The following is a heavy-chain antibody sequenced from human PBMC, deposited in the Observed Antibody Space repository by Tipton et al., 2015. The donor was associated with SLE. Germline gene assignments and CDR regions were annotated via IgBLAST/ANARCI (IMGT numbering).Heavy chain of an antibody. J-gene: IGHJ4*02. Sequence: SLRLSCAASGFTFSSYNMNWVRQAPGKGLEWVSSISSSSSYIYYADSVKGRFTISRDNAKNSLYLQMSSLRAEDTAVYYCARGYSGYEAGDYWGQGTPVTVSS. CDR1: GFTFSSYN. D-gene: IGHD5-12*01. V-gene: IGHV3-21*03. CDR2: ISSSSSYI. CDR3: ARGYSGYEAGDY.